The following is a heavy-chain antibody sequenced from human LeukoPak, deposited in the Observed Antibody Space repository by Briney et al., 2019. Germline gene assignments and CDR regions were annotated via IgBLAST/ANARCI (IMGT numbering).Heavy chain of an antibody. CDR2: INPNSGGT. D-gene: IGHD3-22*01. CDR1: GYTFTGYY. CDR3: ARDFDTSGYYTGH. Sequence: ASVKVSRKASGYTFTGYYMHWVRQAPGQGLEWMGWINPNSGGTNYAQKFQGRVTVTRDTSISTAYMELRRLRSDDTAVYYCARDFDTSGYYTGHWGQGTLVTVSS. J-gene: IGHJ4*02. V-gene: IGHV1-2*02.